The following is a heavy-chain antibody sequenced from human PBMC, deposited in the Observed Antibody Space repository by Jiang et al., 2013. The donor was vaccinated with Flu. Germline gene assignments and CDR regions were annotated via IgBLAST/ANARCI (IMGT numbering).Heavy chain of an antibody. CDR1: GYTFTSYD. J-gene: IGHJ6*03. Sequence: GAEVKKPGASVKVSCKASGYTFTSYDINWVRQATGQGLEWMGWMNPNSGNTGYAQKFQGRVTMTRNTSISTAYMELSSLRSEDTAVYYCARSHHGLTKKEKHMDVWGKGTTVTVSS. CDR2: MNPNSGNT. D-gene: IGHD3-3*01. V-gene: IGHV1-8*01. CDR3: ARSHHGLTKKEKHMDV.